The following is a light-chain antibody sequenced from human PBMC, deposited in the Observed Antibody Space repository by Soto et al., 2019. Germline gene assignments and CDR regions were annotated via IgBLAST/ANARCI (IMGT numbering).Light chain of an antibody. CDR1: QSISSY. V-gene: IGKV1-39*01. J-gene: IGKJ1*01. CDR2: AAS. CDR3: QQSYSTLRT. Sequence: DIQMTQSPSSLSASVGDRVTIXXRASQSISSYVNGYQQKPGTAPKXLIYAASSLQRGGPSRFSGSGSGTDFTLTISSLQPEDFATYYCQQSYSTLRTFGQGTKVDIK.